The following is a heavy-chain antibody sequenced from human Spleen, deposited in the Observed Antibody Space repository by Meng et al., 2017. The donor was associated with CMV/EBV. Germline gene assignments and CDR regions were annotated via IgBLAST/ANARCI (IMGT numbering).Heavy chain of an antibody. CDR2: ISYDGSNK. D-gene: IGHD2-15*01. V-gene: IGHV3-30*04. CDR1: GFTFSSYA. J-gene: IGHJ4*02. CDR3: ASNGGLAGRLLYY. Sequence: ASGFTFSSYAMHWVRQAPGKGLEWVAVISYDGSNKYYADSVKGRFTISRDNSKNTLYLQMNSLRAEDTAVYYCASNGGLAGRLLYYWGRGTLVTVSS.